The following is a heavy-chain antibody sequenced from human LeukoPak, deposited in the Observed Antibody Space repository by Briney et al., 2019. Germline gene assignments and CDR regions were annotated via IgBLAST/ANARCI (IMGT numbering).Heavy chain of an antibody. CDR1: GYSISRGHY. V-gene: IGHV4-38-2*01. J-gene: IGHJ3*02. D-gene: IGHD6-19*01. Sequence: PSETLSLTCAVSGYSISRGHYWGWFRQPPGKGLEWLASIYQDGNTYYNPSLRSRVTISLDTSNNQFSLQLTSVTAADTALYYCARATLAGYTCGWSLGASDIWGQGTKVTVSP. CDR3: ARATLAGYTCGWSLGASDI. CDR2: IYQDGNT.